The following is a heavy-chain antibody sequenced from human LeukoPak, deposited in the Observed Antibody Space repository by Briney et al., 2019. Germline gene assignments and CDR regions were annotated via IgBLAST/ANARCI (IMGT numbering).Heavy chain of an antibody. D-gene: IGHD6-13*01. CDR1: GFTFSSYA. CDR3: AKDVGYSSSWYDWFDP. J-gene: IGHJ5*02. V-gene: IGHV3-23*01. Sequence: GGSLRLSCAASGFTFSSYAMSWVRQAPGKGLEWVSAISGSGGSTYYADSVKGRFTISRDNSKNTLYLQMNSLRAEDTAVYYCAKDVGYSSSWYDWFDPWGQGTLVTVSS. CDR2: ISGSGGST.